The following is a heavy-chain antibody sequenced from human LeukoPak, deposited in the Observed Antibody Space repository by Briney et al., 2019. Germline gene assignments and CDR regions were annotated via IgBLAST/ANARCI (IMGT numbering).Heavy chain of an antibody. CDR3: AKAHVDANMGSSYFDY. J-gene: IGHJ4*02. V-gene: IGHV3-23*01. CDR1: GFTFSSYA. Sequence: GGSLRLSCAASGFTFSSYAMTWVRQVPGKGLEWVSAISGSGDSTYYAESVRGRFTISRDNSKSTLYLQMNSLRVEDMAVYYCAKAHVDANMGSSYFDYWGQGTLVIVSS. D-gene: IGHD2-8*01. CDR2: ISGSGDST.